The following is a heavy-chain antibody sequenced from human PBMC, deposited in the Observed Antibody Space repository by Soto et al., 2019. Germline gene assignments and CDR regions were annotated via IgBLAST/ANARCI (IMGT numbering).Heavy chain of an antibody. Sequence: GGSLRLSXAASRFSFSTYGMHWVRQTPGKGLEWVAAISYDGHNKYYADSVKGRFTISRDNSKSTLYLQMNSLRAEDTAVYYCAKEYSDTWPTLDYWGQGTLVTVSS. V-gene: IGHV3-30*18. CDR3: AKEYSDTWPTLDY. CDR2: ISYDGHNK. J-gene: IGHJ4*02. D-gene: IGHD3-3*01. CDR1: RFSFSTYG.